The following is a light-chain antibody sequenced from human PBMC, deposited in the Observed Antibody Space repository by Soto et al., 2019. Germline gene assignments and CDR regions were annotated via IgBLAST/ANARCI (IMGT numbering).Light chain of an antibody. CDR2: DAS. V-gene: IGKV3-15*01. CDR3: QQYGDRPRT. CDR1: QYIGSA. Sequence: EVVLTQSPATLSVSPGDRATLSCRAGQYIGSAVAWYHQRSGQAPRLLIFDASIRVPTTPARFSGSVSGTEFTLTISSLEPEDFAVYSCQQYGDRPRTFGQGTKVDIK. J-gene: IGKJ1*01.